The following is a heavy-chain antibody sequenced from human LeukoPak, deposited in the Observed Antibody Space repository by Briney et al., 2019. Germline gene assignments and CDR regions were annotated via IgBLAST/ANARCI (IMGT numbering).Heavy chain of an antibody. CDR1: GGSISSGGYS. CDR2: IYHTGST. CDR3: ARELPGFWFAP. J-gene: IGHJ5*02. V-gene: IGHV4-30-2*01. Sequence: PSQTLSLTCAVSGGSISSGGYSWSWIRQPPGKGLEWIGYIYHTGSTYYNPSLKSRVTLSVARSTNQFSLKLSSVTAAATAVYYCARELPGFWFAPWGQGTLVTVSS.